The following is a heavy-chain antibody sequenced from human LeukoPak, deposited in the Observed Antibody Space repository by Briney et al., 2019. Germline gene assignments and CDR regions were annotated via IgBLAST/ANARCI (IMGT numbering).Heavy chain of an antibody. D-gene: IGHD6-13*01. CDR1: GGSLSSYY. V-gene: IGHV4-59*08. CDR3: ARTPSGVAAAGTGYYFDY. Sequence: PSETLSLTCTVSGGSLSSYYWSWIRQPPGKGLEWIGYIYYSGSTNYNPSLKSRVTISVDTSKNQFSLKLSSVTAADTAVYYCARTPSGVAAAGTGYYFDYWGQGTLVTVSS. CDR2: IYYSGST. J-gene: IGHJ4*02.